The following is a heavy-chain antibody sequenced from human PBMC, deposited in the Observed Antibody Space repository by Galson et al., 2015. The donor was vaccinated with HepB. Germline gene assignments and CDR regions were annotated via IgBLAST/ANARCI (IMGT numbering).Heavy chain of an antibody. Sequence: SVKVSCKASGYTLTSYSISWVRQAPGQGLEWMGWIIPYNGYTNYAQNLQGRVTMATDTSTNTAYMELRSLRSDYTAVYYCARGGGATFGGPALDYWGQGTLVTVSS. CDR3: ARGGGATFGGPALDY. J-gene: IGHJ4*02. V-gene: IGHV1-18*01. D-gene: IGHD3-16*01. CDR2: IIPYNGYT. CDR1: GYTLTSYS.